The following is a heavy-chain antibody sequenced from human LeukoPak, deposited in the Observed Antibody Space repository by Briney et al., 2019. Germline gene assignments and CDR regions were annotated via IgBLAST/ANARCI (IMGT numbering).Heavy chain of an antibody. CDR2: IYPGDSDT. J-gene: IGHJ3*02. V-gene: IGHV5-51*01. CDR3: ARQASLVKGGDAFDI. CDR1: GYSFTSYW. D-gene: IGHD3-16*01. Sequence: GESLKISCKGSGYSFTSYWIGWVRQMPGKGLEWMGIIYPGDSDTRYSPSFQGQVTISAVKSISTAYLQWSSLKASDTAMYYCARQASLVKGGDAFDIWGQGTMVTVSS.